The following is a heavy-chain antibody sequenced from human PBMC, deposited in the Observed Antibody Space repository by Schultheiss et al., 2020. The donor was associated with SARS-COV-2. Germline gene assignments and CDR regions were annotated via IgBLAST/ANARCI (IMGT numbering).Heavy chain of an antibody. J-gene: IGHJ4*02. Sequence: SVKVSCKASGFTFTSSAVQWVRQARGQRLEWIGWIVVGSGNTNYAQKFQERVTITRDMSTSTAYMELSSLRSEDTAVYYCAADRDYGDYYFDYWGQGTLVTVSS. CDR2: IVVGSGNT. D-gene: IGHD4-17*01. CDR3: AADRDYGDYYFDY. V-gene: IGHV1-58*01. CDR1: GFTFTSSA.